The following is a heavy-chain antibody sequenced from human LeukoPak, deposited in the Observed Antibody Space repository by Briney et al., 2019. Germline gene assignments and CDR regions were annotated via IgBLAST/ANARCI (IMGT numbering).Heavy chain of an antibody. CDR2: INPNSGGT. CDR3: ARDALSYQPYGMDV. V-gene: IGHV1-2*02. CDR1: GYTFTGYY. Sequence: ASVKVSCKASGYTFTGYYMHWVRQAPGQGLEWMGWINPNSGGTNYAQKFQGRVTMTRDTSISTAYMELSRLRSDDTAVYYCARDALSYQPYGMDVWGQGTTVTVSS. J-gene: IGHJ6*02. D-gene: IGHD2-2*01.